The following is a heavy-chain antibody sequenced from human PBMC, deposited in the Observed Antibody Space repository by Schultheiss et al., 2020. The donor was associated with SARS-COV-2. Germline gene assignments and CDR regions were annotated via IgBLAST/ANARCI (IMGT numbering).Heavy chain of an antibody. CDR1: GGSISSYY. J-gene: IGHJ4*02. D-gene: IGHD6-19*01. CDR2: IYYSGST. Sequence: SETLSLTCTVSGGSISSYYWSWIRQPPGKGLEWIGYIYYSGSTNYNPSLKSRVTISVDTSKNQFSLKLSSVTAADTAVYYCARRGVAGSPDYWGQGTLVTVSS. CDR3: ARRGVAGSPDY. V-gene: IGHV4-59*08.